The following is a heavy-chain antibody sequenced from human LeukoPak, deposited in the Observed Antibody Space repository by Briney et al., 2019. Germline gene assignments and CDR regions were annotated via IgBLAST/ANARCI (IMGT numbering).Heavy chain of an antibody. V-gene: IGHV4-34*01. D-gene: IGHD3-9*01. CDR3: ARGNYDILTGYSPPYYFDY. CDR2: INHSGST. Sequence: PSETLSLTCAVYGGSFSGYYWSWIRQPPGKGLEWIGEINHSGSTNYNPSLKSRVTISVDTSENQFSLKLSSVTAADTAVYYCARGNYDILTGYSPPYYFDYWGQGTLVTVSS. J-gene: IGHJ4*02. CDR1: GGSFSGYY.